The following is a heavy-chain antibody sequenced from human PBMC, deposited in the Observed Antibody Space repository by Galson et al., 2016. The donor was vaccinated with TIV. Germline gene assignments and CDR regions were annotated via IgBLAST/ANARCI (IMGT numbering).Heavy chain of an antibody. Sequence: SVKVSCKASGGTFNVFTITWVRQAPGQGLEWMGRIIPIIDTATYAQKFQGRVTISTDKSTGTAYMELRSLTDEDTAVYYCARVKSVASWSFDLWGRGTLVSVSS. J-gene: IGHJ2*01. V-gene: IGHV1-69*08. D-gene: IGHD6-19*01. CDR1: GGTFNVFT. CDR2: IIPIIDTA. CDR3: ARVKSVASWSFDL.